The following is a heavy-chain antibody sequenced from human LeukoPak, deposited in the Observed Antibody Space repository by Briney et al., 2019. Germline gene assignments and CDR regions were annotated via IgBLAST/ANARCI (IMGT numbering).Heavy chain of an antibody. D-gene: IGHD5-24*01. V-gene: IGHV3-23*01. J-gene: IGHJ4*02. Sequence: PGGSLRLSCTASGFPFSSYGMSWVRQAPGKGLEGVSSISGSGSGGSTYYADSVKGRFTISRDNSKNTLFLQMNSLIAEDTAVYYGAKSGYNRFDYWGQGTRVTVSS. CDR1: GFPFSSYG. CDR3: AKSGYNRFDY. CDR2: ISGSGSGGST.